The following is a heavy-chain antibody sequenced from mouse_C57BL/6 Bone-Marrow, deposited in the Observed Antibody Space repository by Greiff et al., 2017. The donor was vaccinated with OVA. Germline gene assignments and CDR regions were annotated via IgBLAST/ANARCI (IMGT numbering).Heavy chain of an antibody. CDR3: AREGETPY. V-gene: IGHV5-16*01. CDR2: INYDGSST. CDR1: GFTFSDYY. J-gene: IGHJ2*01. Sequence: EVKVVESEGGLVQPGSSMKLSCTASGFTFSDYYMAWVRQVPEKGLEWVANINYDGSSTYYLDSLKSRFIISRDNAKNILYLQMSSLKSEDTATYYCAREGETPYWGQGTTLTVSS.